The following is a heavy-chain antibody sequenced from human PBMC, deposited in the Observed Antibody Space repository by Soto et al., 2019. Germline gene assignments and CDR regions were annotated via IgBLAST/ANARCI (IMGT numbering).Heavy chain of an antibody. D-gene: IGHD3-22*01. V-gene: IGHV4-30-4*01. CDR3: VRGCNHYHYATSGPGTFYK. Sequence: QVQLQESGPGLVKPSQTLSLTCTVYGDSVSGGDSYWSWIRQPPGKALEWIGYTSFSGYTSYTPSLKSRVDISVDMSKCQYSLRLTSVTAADTAIYSCVRGCNHYHYATSGPGTFYKWGKRPLVSVSA. CDR1: GDSVSGGDSY. CDR2: TSFSGYT. J-gene: IGHJ4*02.